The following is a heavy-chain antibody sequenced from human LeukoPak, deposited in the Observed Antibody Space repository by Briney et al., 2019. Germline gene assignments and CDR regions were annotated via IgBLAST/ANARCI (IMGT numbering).Heavy chain of an antibody. J-gene: IGHJ4*02. Sequence: PSETLSLTCTVSGGSISSSSYCWGWIRQPPGKGLEWIGSIYYSGSTYYNPSLKSRVTISVDTSKNQFSLKLSSVTAADTAVYYCARVYGDYENGPDYWGQGTLVTVSS. D-gene: IGHD4-17*01. V-gene: IGHV4-39*01. CDR2: IYYSGST. CDR3: ARVYGDYENGPDY. CDR1: GGSISSSSYC.